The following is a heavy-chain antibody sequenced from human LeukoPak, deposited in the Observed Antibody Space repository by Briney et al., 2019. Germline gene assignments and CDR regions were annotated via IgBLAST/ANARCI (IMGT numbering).Heavy chain of an antibody. CDR1: GYIFTSYV. CDR3: ARVSKKDRPVRY. J-gene: IGHJ4*02. D-gene: IGHD3-10*01. CDR2: ISAFNHDT. Sequence: ASVKVSCKASGYIFTSYVIIWVRQAPGQGLEWMGWISAFNHDTNYTQKFQGRVTMTTDTSTSTAYMELRSLRADDTAVYYCARVSKKDRPVRYWGQGTLVTVSS. V-gene: IGHV1-18*01.